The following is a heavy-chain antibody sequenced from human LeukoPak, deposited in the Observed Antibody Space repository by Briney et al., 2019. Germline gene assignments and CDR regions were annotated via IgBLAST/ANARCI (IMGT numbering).Heavy chain of an antibody. V-gene: IGHV4-38-2*01. D-gene: IGHD2-15*01. CDR1: GDSLSSGYY. J-gene: IGHJ4*02. CDR3: ARVVASTSIDF. Sequence: SETLSLTCLVSGDSLSSGYYWGWVRQPPGKGLEWIGSIFHSGDVYYNPSLTSRVTLSVDPSNNRFSLKVTSVTAADTAIYYCARVVASTSIDFWGQGTLVTVSS. CDR2: IFHSGDV.